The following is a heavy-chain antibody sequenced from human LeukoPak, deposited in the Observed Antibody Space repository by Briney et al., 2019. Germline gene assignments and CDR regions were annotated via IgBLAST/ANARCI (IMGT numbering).Heavy chain of an antibody. Sequence: GRSLRLSCAASGFIFDDYAMHWVRQAPGKGLEWVSGISWNSGSLDYADSVKGRFTISRDNAKNSLYLQMNSLRSEDTAWYYCARGLGGDQGYFDLWGRGTLATVSS. J-gene: IGHJ2*01. V-gene: IGHV3-9*01. D-gene: IGHD7-27*01. CDR3: ARGLGGDQGYFDL. CDR2: ISWNSGSL. CDR1: GFIFDDYA.